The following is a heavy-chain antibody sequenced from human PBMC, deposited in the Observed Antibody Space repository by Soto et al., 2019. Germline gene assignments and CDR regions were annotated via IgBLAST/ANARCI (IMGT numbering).Heavy chain of an antibody. Sequence: GGSLRLSCAVSGFTFSNYEWNWVRQAPGKGLERISYIDTSGDAMFYADSVKGRFAVSRDNTMNSLYLQMNSLRAEDTAAYYCARESIGCGGDCLDYWGQGTLVTVSS. D-gene: IGHD2-21*01. CDR2: IDTSGDAM. CDR1: GFTFSNYE. CDR3: ARESIGCGGDCLDY. J-gene: IGHJ4*02. V-gene: IGHV3-48*03.